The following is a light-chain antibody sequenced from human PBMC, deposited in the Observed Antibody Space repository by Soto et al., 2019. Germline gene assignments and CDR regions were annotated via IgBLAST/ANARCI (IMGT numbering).Light chain of an antibody. J-gene: IGKJ1*01. CDR3: QQYNSYSTWT. Sequence: DIQMTQSPSTLSASVGDRVTITCRASQSISSWLAWYQQKPGKAPKLLIYKASSLESGVPSRFSGSGSGTEFTLTISSLQPDDFATDYCQQYNSYSTWTFGHGTKVDIK. CDR1: QSISSW. V-gene: IGKV1-5*03. CDR2: KAS.